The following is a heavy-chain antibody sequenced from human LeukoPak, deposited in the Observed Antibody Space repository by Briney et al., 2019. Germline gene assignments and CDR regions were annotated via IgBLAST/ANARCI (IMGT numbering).Heavy chain of an antibody. CDR1: GYTFTSYG. CDR2: ISAYNGNT. V-gene: IGHV1-18*01. CDR3: ARYCSSTSCYSTGLGNWFDP. J-gene: IGHJ5*02. Sequence: ASVKVSCKASGYTFTSYGISWVRQAPGQGLEWMGWISAYNGNTNYAQKLQGRVTMTTDTSTGTAYMELRSLRSDDTAVYYCARYCSSTSCYSTGLGNWFDPWGQGTLVTVSS. D-gene: IGHD2-2*01.